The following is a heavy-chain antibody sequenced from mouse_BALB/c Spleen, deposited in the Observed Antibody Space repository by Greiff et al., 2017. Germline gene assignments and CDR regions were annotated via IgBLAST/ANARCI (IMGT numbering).Heavy chain of an antibody. CDR2: IDPANGNT. Sequence: VQLQQSWAELVKPGASVKLSCTASGFNIKDTYMHWVKQRPEQGLEWIGRIDPANGNTKYDPKFQGKATITADTSSNTAYLQLSSLTSEDTAVYYCASSYYGYPFAYWGQGTLVTVSA. CDR1: GFNIKDTY. V-gene: IGHV14-3*02. CDR3: ASSYYGYPFAY. J-gene: IGHJ3*01. D-gene: IGHD1-2*01.